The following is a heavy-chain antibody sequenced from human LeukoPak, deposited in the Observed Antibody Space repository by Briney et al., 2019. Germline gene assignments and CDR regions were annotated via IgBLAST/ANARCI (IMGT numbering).Heavy chain of an antibody. CDR2: IKQDGSEK. CDR1: GFTFNSYW. CDR3: SLEGSSWYRYFQH. J-gene: IGHJ1*01. Sequence: PGGSLRLSCAASGFTFNSYWMSWVRQAPGKGLEWVANIKQDGSEKYYVDSVKGRFTISRDNAKNSLYLQMNSLRAEDTAVYYSSLEGSSWYRYFQHWGQGTLVTVSS. D-gene: IGHD6-13*01. V-gene: IGHV3-7*05.